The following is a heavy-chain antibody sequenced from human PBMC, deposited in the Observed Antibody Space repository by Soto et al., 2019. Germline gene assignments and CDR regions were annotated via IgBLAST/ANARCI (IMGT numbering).Heavy chain of an antibody. Sequence: QVQLQESGPGLVKPSETLSLTCTVSGGSISSYYWSWIRQPPGKGLEWIGYIYYSGSTNYNPSLTTRFTISVATSKNQFSLKLSSVTAADTAVYYCASRWGSAADYWGQGTLVTVSS. J-gene: IGHJ4*02. CDR3: ASRWGSAADY. CDR2: IYYSGST. D-gene: IGHD2-15*01. V-gene: IGHV4-59*08. CDR1: GGSISSYY.